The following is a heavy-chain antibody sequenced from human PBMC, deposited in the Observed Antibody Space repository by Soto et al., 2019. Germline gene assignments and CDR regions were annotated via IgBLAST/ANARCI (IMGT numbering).Heavy chain of an antibody. D-gene: IGHD2-15*01. V-gene: IGHV4-39*07. CDR3: AIDQRSGGGMDV. CDR1: SGSISSTIYS. Sequence: PSETLSLTCTVSSGSISSTIYSWDLIRQPPGKGLEWIGSIFYSGSTYYNPSLKSRVTISVDTSKNQFSLKLSSVTAADTAVYYCAIDQRSGGGMDVWGQGTTVTVSS. CDR2: IFYSGST. J-gene: IGHJ6*02.